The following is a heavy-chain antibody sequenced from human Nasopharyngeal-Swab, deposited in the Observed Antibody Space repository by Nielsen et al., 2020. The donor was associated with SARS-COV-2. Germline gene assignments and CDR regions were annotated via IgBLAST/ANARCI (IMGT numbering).Heavy chain of an antibody. CDR3: ARPDYGANGADYFQH. Sequence: ASVKVSCKASGYTFTTFDINWVRQAPGQGLEWMGWMKPNGEIKILAQKFQGRVSMTSDTSISTAYMELSSLRSEDTAVYYCARPDYGANGADYFQHWGQGTLVTVSS. CDR1: GYTFTTFD. V-gene: IGHV1-8*01. D-gene: IGHD4-23*01. CDR2: MKPNGEIK. J-gene: IGHJ1*01.